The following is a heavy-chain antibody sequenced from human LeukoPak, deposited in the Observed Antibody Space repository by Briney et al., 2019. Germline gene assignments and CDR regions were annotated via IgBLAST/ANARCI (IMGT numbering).Heavy chain of an antibody. D-gene: IGHD3-3*01. Sequence: ASVKVSCKASGYTFTGYYMHWVRQAPGQGLEWMGRINPNSGGTNYAQKFQGRVTMTRDTSISTAYMELSSLRSEDTAVYYCATTPRYDFWSGILGGYLNYWGQGTLVTVSS. CDR3: ATTPRYDFWSGILGGYLNY. V-gene: IGHV1-2*06. CDR1: GYTFTGYY. CDR2: INPNSGGT. J-gene: IGHJ4*02.